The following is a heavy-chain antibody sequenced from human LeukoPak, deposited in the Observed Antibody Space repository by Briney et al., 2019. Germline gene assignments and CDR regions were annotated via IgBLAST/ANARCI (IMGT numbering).Heavy chain of an antibody. J-gene: IGHJ3*02. D-gene: IGHD3-22*01. Sequence: PSETLSLTCTVSGYSISSGNYWGWIRQPPGKGLEWIGYIYYSGSTNYNPSLKSRVTISVDTSKNQFSLKLSSVTAADTAVYYCARGGYYDSSGHAFDIWGQGTMVTVSS. CDR3: ARGGYYDSSGHAFDI. CDR1: GYSISSGNY. CDR2: IYYSGST. V-gene: IGHV4-61*01.